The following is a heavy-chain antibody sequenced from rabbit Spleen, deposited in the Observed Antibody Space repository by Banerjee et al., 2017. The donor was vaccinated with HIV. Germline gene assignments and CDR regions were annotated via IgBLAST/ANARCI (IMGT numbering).Heavy chain of an antibody. V-gene: IGHV1S45*01. CDR1: GLDFSSYYY. CDR3: ARDGDVGSADWDL. Sequence: QEQLVESGGGLVQPEGSLTLTCKASGLDFSSYYYMCWVRQAPGKGLEWIACTYTGSSGRTNYATWAKGRFTISKTSSTTVTLQMTSLTAADTATYFCARDGDVGSADWDLWGPGTLVTVS. D-gene: IGHD4-2*01. CDR2: TYTGSSGRT. J-gene: IGHJ4*01.